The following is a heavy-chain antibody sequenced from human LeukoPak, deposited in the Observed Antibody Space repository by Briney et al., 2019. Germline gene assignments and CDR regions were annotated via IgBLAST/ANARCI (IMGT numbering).Heavy chain of an antibody. J-gene: IGHJ4*02. D-gene: IGHD3-10*01. CDR1: GFTFSSYW. CDR2: LYAGGST. CDR3: ARGKDASGNLLDY. V-gene: IGHV3-53*01. Sequence: PGGSLRLSCAASGFTFSSYWMHWVRQAPGKGLEWVSVLYAGGSTYYADSVKGRFTISRDNSKNTLYLQMNSLRADDTAVYYCARGKDASGNLLDYWGQGTLVTVSS.